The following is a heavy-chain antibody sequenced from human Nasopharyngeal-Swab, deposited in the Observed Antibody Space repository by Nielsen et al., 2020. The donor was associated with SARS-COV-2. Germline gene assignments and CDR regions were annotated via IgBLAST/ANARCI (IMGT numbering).Heavy chain of an antibody. Sequence: ASVKVSCKASEYSFTGYYMYWVRQAPGQGLEWMGWINGNTGDTKYAQKFQGRVTLTRDTSISTAYTELTSLRFDDTAVYYCARVGGGAPFDHWGQGTLVTVSS. V-gene: IGHV1-2*02. CDR2: INGNTGDT. CDR1: EYSFTGYY. CDR3: ARVGGGAPFDH. D-gene: IGHD1-26*01. J-gene: IGHJ4*02.